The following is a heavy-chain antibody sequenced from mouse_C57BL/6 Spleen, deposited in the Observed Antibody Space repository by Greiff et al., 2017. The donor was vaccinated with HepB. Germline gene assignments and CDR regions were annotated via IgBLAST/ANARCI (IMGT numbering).Heavy chain of an antibody. D-gene: IGHD1-1*01. CDR2: IYPGSGST. V-gene: IGHV1-55*01. J-gene: IGHJ1*03. CDR1: GYTFTSYW. CDR3: ARGTTVVAAGGYFDV. Sequence: QVQLQQPGAELVKPGASVKMSCKASGYTFTSYWITWVKQRPGQGLEWIGDIYPGSGSTNYNEKFKSKATLTVDTSSSTAYMQLSSLTSEDSAVYYCARGTTVVAAGGYFDVWGTGTTVTVAS.